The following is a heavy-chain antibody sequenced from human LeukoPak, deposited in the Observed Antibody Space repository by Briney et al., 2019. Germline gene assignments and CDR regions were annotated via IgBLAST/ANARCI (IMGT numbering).Heavy chain of an antibody. D-gene: IGHD6-19*01. CDR1: GFTFNDYA. CDR2: ISGGTGGST. V-gene: IGHV3-23*01. Sequence: QPGGSLRLSCAASGFTFNDYAINWVRQAPGKGLEWVSVISGGTGGSTYYADSVKGRFTISRDNSKNTLYLQMNSLRAEDTAVYYCASILAPGIAVAGTYYYGMDVWGQGTTVTVSS. J-gene: IGHJ6*02. CDR3: ASILAPGIAVAGTYYYGMDV.